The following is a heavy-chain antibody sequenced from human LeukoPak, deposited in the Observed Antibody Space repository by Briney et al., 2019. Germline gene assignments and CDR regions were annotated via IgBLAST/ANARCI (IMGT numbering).Heavy chain of an antibody. CDR1: GYTFTGYY. V-gene: IGHV1-2*02. Sequence: GASVKVSCKASGYTFTGYYMHWVRQAPGQGLEWMGWIDPNSGGTNYAQKFQGRVTMTRDTSISTAYMELSRLRSDDTAVYYCARVGFSSTSSIWWDFIAAKPSGGAFDIWGQGTMVTVSS. CDR2: IDPNSGGT. D-gene: IGHD2-2*01. CDR3: ARVGFSSTSSIWWDFIAAKPSGGAFDI. J-gene: IGHJ3*02.